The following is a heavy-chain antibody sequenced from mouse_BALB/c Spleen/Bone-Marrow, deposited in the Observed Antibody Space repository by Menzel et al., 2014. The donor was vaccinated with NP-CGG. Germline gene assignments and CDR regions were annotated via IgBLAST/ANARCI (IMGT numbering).Heavy chain of an antibody. Sequence: EVKVVDSGGGLVQPGGSLKLSCAASGFDSNGYWMSWVRRAPGKGLEWIGEINPDSSTINYTPSLKDKFIISRDNAKNTLYLQMSKVRSEDTALYYCARLGYYGTMDYWGQGTSVTVSS. CDR2: INPDSSTI. D-gene: IGHD1-1*01. CDR1: GFDSNGYW. V-gene: IGHV4-1*02. J-gene: IGHJ4*01. CDR3: ARLGYYGTMDY.